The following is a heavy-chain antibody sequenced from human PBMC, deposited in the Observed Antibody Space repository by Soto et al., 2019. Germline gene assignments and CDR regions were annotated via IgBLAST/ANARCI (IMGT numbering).Heavy chain of an antibody. CDR3: EKEEGGAIDY. CDR2: ISYDGTDK. J-gene: IGHJ4*02. V-gene: IGHV3-30*18. CDR1: GFTFSNYG. Sequence: QVQLVESGGGVVQPGRSLRLSCAASGFTFSNYGMRWVRQAPGKGLEWVAVISYDGTDKYYADSVKGRFTISRDKSKNTVYLQMNSLRAEDTAIYYCEKEEGGAIDYGGQGTLVTVSS. D-gene: IGHD1-26*01.